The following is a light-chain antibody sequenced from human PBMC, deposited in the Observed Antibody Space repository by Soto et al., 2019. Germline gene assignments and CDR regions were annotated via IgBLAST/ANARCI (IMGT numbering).Light chain of an antibody. CDR1: QDIGTF. CDR3: QQFQSAPYT. CDR2: DAA. Sequence: DIQMTQSPSPLSAPVGDRVTISCQASQDIGTFLNWYQQTSGKAPRLLIYDAAHLETGVSSRFSGSGSGTHFTFTISSLQPEDVATYYCQQFQSAPYTFGQGT. V-gene: IGKV1-33*01. J-gene: IGKJ2*01.